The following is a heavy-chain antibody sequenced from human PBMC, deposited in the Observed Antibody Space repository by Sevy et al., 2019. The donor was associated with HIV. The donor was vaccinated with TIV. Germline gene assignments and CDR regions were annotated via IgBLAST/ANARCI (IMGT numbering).Heavy chain of an antibody. D-gene: IGHD3-3*01. Sequence: GGSLRLSCVASGFTFRDFSMNWVRQAPGKGLEWLSYISRSSSTIYYADSVKGRFTISRDNAMNSLYLQMDSLRDEDTAVYYSARGNVLRDYWGQGALVTVSS. CDR2: ISRSSSTI. CDR1: GFTFRDFS. J-gene: IGHJ4*02. V-gene: IGHV3-48*02. CDR3: ARGNVLRDY.